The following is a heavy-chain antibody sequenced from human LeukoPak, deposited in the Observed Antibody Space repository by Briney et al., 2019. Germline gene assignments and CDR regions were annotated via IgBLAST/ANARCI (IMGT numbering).Heavy chain of an antibody. CDR1: GFTFSSYS. J-gene: IGHJ6*02. CDR2: ITSSSSYI. V-gene: IGHV3-21*01. Sequence: GGSLRLSCAASGFTFSSYSMNWVRQAPGKGLEWVSSITSSSSYIYYADSVKGRFTISRDNAENSLYLQMNSLRAEDTAVYYCARDRLERHFYYYGMDVWGQGTTVTVSS. D-gene: IGHD1-1*01. CDR3: ARDRLERHFYYYGMDV.